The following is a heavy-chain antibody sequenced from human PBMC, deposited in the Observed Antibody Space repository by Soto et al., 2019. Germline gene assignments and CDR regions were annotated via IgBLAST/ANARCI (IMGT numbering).Heavy chain of an antibody. CDR1: GCSCTNYW. CDR3: AASIAADGKNYYYYGMDV. J-gene: IGHJ6*02. D-gene: IGHD6-13*01. V-gene: IGHV5-51*01. CDR2: IYPGDSDT. Sequence: ESLPVCWSGSGCSCTNYWIGWMGQMQGKGLEWMGIIYPGDSDTRYSPSFQGQVTISADKSISTAYLQWSSLKASDTAMYYCAASIAADGKNYYYYGMDVWGQGTTVTVSS.